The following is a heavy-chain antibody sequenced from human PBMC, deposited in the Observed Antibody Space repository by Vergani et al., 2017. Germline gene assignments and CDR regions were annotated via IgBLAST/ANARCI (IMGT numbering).Heavy chain of an antibody. V-gene: IGHV4-59*01. D-gene: IGHD3-9*01. CDR1: GGSISSYY. CDR2: IYYSGST. J-gene: IGHJ4*02. Sequence: QVQLQESGPGLVKPSETLSLTCTVSGGSISSYYWSWIRQPPGKGLEWIGYIYYSGSTNYNPSLKSRVTISVDTSKNQFSLKLSSVTAADTAVYYCARPVDILTYYPWYYWGQGTLVTVSS. CDR3: ARPVDILTYYPWYY.